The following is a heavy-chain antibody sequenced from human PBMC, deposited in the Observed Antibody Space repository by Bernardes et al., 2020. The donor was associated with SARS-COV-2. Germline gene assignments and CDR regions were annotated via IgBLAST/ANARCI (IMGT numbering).Heavy chain of an antibody. CDR3: ARKFTIAARQGFDY. J-gene: IGHJ4*02. V-gene: IGHV4-30-4*01. CDR1: GGSISSGDYS. Sequence: LSLTCTVSGGSISSGDYSWHWIRQPPGKGLEWIGYIYYNGRTHYNPSLKSRVSISPDTSKNQFSLILNSVTAADTAVYYCARKFTIAARQGFDYWGLGTLVTVSS. D-gene: IGHD6-6*01. CDR2: IYYNGRT.